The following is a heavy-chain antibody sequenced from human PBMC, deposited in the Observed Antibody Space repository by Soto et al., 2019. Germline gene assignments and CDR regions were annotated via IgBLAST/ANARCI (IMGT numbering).Heavy chain of an antibody. D-gene: IGHD6-6*01. CDR2: IYYTGST. CDR3: ARLYSASSAERWLADY. V-gene: IGHV4-61*07. J-gene: IGHJ4*02. Sequence: WTWIRQPPGKGLEWIGYIYYTGSTNYNPSLKSRVTISVDTSENQFSLKVSSVTAADTAVYYCARLYSASSAERWLADYWGQGTLVTVSS.